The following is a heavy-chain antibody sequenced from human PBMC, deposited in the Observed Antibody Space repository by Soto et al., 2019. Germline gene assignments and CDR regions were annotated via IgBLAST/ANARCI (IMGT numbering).Heavy chain of an antibody. J-gene: IGHJ6*02. Sequence: QVQLVESGGGVVQPGRSLRLSCAASGFTFSSYGMHWVRQAPGKGLEWVAVIWDDGSNKYYADSVKGRFTISRDNSNNTLHLQMNSVRAEDTTVCYCARDCTIGRSPVFPPLNYGTGVWGQGTTVTVSS. CDR3: ARDCTIGRSPVFPPLNYGTGV. D-gene: IGHD3-3*01. CDR2: IWDDGSNK. V-gene: IGHV3-33*01. CDR1: GFTFSSYG.